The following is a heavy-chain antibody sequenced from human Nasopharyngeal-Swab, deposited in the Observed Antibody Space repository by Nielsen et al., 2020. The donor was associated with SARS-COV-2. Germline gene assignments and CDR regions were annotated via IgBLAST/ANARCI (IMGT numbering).Heavy chain of an antibody. Sequence: LSLTCAASGFTFSSYGMHWVRQAPGKGLEWVAVIWYDGSNKYYADSVKGRFTISRDNSKNTLYLQMNSLRAEDTAVYYCAREYCSGGSCYYYYGMDVWGQGTTVTVSS. CDR1: GFTFSSYG. J-gene: IGHJ6*02. D-gene: IGHD2-15*01. CDR2: IWYDGSNK. CDR3: AREYCSGGSCYYYYGMDV. V-gene: IGHV3-33*01.